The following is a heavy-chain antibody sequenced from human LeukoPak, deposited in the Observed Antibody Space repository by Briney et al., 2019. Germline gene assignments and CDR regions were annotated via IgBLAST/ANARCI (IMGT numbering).Heavy chain of an antibody. CDR1: GGSFSSYY. Sequence: SETLSLTCAVYGGSFSSYYWSWIRQPPGKGLEWIGYIYYSGSANYNPSLKSRVTISVDTSKNQFSLKLSSVTAADTAVYYCARGVRDSGSLSPFDYWGQGTLVTVSS. CDR2: IYYSGSA. J-gene: IGHJ4*02. CDR3: ARGVRDSGSLSPFDY. D-gene: IGHD1-26*01. V-gene: IGHV4-59*01.